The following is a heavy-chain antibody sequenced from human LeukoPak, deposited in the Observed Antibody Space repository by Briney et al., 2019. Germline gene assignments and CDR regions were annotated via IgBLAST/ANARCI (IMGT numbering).Heavy chain of an antibody. Sequence: GASVKVSCKASGYTFTGYYMHWVRQAPGQGLEWMGWINPNSGGTNYAQKFQGRVTMTRDTSISTAYMELSRLRSDDTAVYYCARDLGYFVWGSYRYGLDYWGQGTLVTVSS. D-gene: IGHD3-16*02. CDR3: ARDLGYFVWGSYRYGLDY. J-gene: IGHJ4*02. CDR1: GYTFTGYY. CDR2: INPNSGGT. V-gene: IGHV1-2*02.